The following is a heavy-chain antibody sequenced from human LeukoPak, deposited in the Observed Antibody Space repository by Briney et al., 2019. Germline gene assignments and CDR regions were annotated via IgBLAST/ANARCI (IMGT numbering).Heavy chain of an antibody. Sequence: GGSLRLSCAASGFTFSSSAMSWVRQAPGKGLEWVSAISNNGGYTYYADSVQGRFTISRDNSKSTLFLQMNSLRAEDTAVYYCAKQLGYCSDGSCYFPYWGQGTLVTVSS. J-gene: IGHJ4*02. CDR2: ISNNGGYT. CDR3: AKQLGYCSDGSCYFPY. D-gene: IGHD2-15*01. CDR1: GFTFSSSA. V-gene: IGHV3-23*01.